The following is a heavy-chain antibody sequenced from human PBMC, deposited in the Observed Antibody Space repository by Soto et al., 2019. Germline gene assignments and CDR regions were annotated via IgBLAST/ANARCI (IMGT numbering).Heavy chain of an antibody. J-gene: IGHJ4*02. Sequence: GASVKVSCKASGGTFSSYAISWVRQAPGQGLEWMGGVIPIFGTANYAQKFQGRVTITADESTSTAYMELSSLRSEDTAVYYCARDVGGWTDYWGQGTLVTVSS. CDR2: VIPIFGTA. D-gene: IGHD2-15*01. CDR3: ARDVGGWTDY. CDR1: GGTFSSYA. V-gene: IGHV1-69*13.